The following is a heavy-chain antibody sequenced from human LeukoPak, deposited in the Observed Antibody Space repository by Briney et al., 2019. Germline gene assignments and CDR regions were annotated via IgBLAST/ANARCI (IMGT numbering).Heavy chain of an antibody. V-gene: IGHV3-33*06. CDR1: GFTFSSYG. Sequence: GGSLRLSCAASGFTFSSYGMHWVRQAPGKGLEWVAVMWYDGSNKYYADSVKGRFTISRDNSKNTLYLQMNSLRAEDTAVYYCAKDYIGYSYGIFDYWGQGTLVTVSS. CDR2: MWYDGSNK. CDR3: AKDYIGYSYGIFDY. J-gene: IGHJ4*02. D-gene: IGHD5-18*01.